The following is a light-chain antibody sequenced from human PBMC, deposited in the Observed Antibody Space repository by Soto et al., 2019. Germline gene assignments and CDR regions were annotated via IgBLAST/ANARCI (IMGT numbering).Light chain of an antibody. Sequence: HSVLTQPPSASGTPGQRVTISCSGSSSNIGSNHVYWYQQLPGTAPKLLIYRNNQRPSGVPDRFSGSKSGTSASLAISGLRSEDEADSSCAAWDDSLSGWLFGGGTKLTVL. CDR3: AAWDDSLSGWL. CDR2: RNN. J-gene: IGLJ3*02. CDR1: SSNIGSNH. V-gene: IGLV1-47*01.